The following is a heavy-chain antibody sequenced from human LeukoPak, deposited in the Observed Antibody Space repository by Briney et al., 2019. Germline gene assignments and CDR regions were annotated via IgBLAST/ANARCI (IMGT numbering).Heavy chain of an antibody. J-gene: IGHJ3*02. D-gene: IGHD1-26*01. Sequence: PSETLSLTCTVSGGSISSYYWSWIRQPPGKGLEWIGYIYYSGSTNYNPSLKSRVTISVDTSKNQFSLKLSSVTAADTAVYYCARDRAGYSGPGNAFDIWGQGTMVTVSS. V-gene: IGHV4-59*01. CDR2: IYYSGST. CDR1: GGSISSYY. CDR3: ARDRAGYSGPGNAFDI.